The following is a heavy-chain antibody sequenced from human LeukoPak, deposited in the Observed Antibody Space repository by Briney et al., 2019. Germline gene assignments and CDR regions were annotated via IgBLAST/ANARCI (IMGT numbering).Heavy chain of an antibody. Sequence: GGSLRLSCAVFGFTFSDYYMDWVRQAPGKGLEWVGRTRNKANSYTTEYAAPVKGRFTISRDESKNSLYLQMNSLKTEDTALYYCARAGVRTYFDYWGQGTLVTVSS. CDR3: ARAGVRTYFDY. CDR1: GFTFSDYY. D-gene: IGHD2-8*01. CDR2: TRNKANSYTT. V-gene: IGHV3-72*01. J-gene: IGHJ4*02.